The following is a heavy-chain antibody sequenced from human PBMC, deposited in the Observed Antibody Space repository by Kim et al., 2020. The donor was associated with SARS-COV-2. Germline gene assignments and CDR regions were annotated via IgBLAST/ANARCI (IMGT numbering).Heavy chain of an antibody. CDR2: ISGSGYTT. CDR1: VFTFSSDA. D-gene: IGHD3-10*01. J-gene: IGHJ4*02. Sequence: GGSLRLSCAVSVFTFSSDAMSWVRQAPGKGLEWVSAISGSGYTTHYADSVKGRFTISRDNSKNKLYLQMNSLRAEDAAVYYCAQDRVTMVRGVFDYWVQG. CDR3: AQDRVTMVRGVFDY. V-gene: IGHV3-23*01.